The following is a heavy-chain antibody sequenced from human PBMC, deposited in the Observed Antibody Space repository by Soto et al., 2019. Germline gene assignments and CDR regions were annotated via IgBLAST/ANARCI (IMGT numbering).Heavy chain of an antibody. V-gene: IGHV3-21*01. J-gene: IGHJ5*02. CDR2: ISSSSSYI. CDR3: ARELELDNWFDP. Sequence: PGGSLRLSCAASGFTFSSYSMNWVRQAPGKGLEWVSSISSSSSYIYYADSVKGRFAISRDNAKNSLYLQMNSLRAEDTAVYYCARELELDNWFDPWGQGTLVTVSS. CDR1: GFTFSSYS. D-gene: IGHD1-7*01.